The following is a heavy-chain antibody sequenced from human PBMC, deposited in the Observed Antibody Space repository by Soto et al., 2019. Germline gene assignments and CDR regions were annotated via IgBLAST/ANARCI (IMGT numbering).Heavy chain of an antibody. CDR2: IIPIFGTA. CDR1: GGTFSSYA. D-gene: IGHD3-9*01. J-gene: IGHJ6*02. Sequence: SVKVSCKASGGTFSSYAISWVRQAPGQGLEWMGGIIPIFGTANYAQKFQGRVTITADESTSTAYMELSSLRSEDTAVYYCARGGGYYDILTGPPGMDVWGQGTTVTVSS. V-gene: IGHV1-69*13. CDR3: ARGGGYYDILTGPPGMDV.